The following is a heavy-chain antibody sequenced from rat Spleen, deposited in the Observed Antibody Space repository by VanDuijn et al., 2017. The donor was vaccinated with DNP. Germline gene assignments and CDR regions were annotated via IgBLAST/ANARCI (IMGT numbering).Heavy chain of an antibody. V-gene: IGHV10-5*01. Sequence: VQLVESGGGLVQPKESLKISCAASGFTFSNAAMYWVRQAPGKGLEWVARIRTKPNNYATYYADSVKGRFTISRDDSKNMVYLQMDNLKTEDTAMYYCTAEEYNSGFAYWGQGTLVTVSS. CDR2: IRTKPNNYAT. CDR1: GFTFSNAA. CDR3: TAEEYNSGFAY. J-gene: IGHJ3*01. D-gene: IGHD4-3*01.